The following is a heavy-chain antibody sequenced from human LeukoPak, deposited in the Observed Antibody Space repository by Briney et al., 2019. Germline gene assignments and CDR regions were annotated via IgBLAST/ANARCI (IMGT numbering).Heavy chain of an antibody. J-gene: IGHJ3*02. CDR3: ARITSQLGHDAFDI. V-gene: IGHV1-69*13. Sequence: SVKVSCKASGGTFISYAISWVRQAPGQGLEWMGGIIPIFGTANYAQKFQGRVTITADESTSTAYMELSSLRSEDTAVYYCARITSQLGHDAFDIWGQGTMVTVSS. CDR2: IIPIFGTA. CDR1: GGTFISYA. D-gene: IGHD6-6*01.